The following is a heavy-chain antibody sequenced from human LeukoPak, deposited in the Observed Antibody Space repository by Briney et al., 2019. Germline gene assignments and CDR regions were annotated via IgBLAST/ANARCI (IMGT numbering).Heavy chain of an antibody. CDR2: IYSGGST. J-gene: IGHJ4*02. D-gene: IGHD5-24*01. CDR1: GFTVSSNY. V-gene: IGHV3-53*01. CDR3: ARWLQSLAYFDH. Sequence: PGGSLRLSCAASGFTVSSNYMSWVRQAPGKGLEWVSVIYSGGSTNYADSMKGRFTISRDNSKNTLYLQMNSLRAEDTAVYYCARWLQSLAYFDHWGQGTLVTVSS.